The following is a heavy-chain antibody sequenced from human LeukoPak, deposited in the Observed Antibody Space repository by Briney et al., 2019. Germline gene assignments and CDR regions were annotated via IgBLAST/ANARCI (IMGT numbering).Heavy chain of an antibody. D-gene: IGHD3-22*01. CDR2: ISGDEIWT. CDR1: AFIFSGHW. V-gene: IGHV3-74*01. CDR3: AREYNSGPKQTDAFDI. J-gene: IGHJ3*02. Sequence: PGGSLRLSCEASAFIFSGHWLNWVRQTPGKGLVWVSRISGDEIWTSYADSVKGRFIISRDNAKNTLYLQMNSLRTEDTAVYYCAREYNSGPKQTDAFDIWGQGSMVTVSS.